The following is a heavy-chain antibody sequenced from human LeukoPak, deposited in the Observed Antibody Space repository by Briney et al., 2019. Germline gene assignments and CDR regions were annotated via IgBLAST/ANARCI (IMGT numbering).Heavy chain of an antibody. V-gene: IGHV4-59*08. CDR3: ARHRPRYGSETNWFDP. Sequence: SETLSLTCTVSGASFSAYYWTWVRQPPGKELEWIGYIYYTGNTNYNPSLKSRVTISADTSKNQFSLQLNSVTAADTAVYYCARHRPRYGSETNWFDPWGQGTLVTVSS. CDR2: IYYTGNT. CDR1: GASFSAYY. J-gene: IGHJ5*02. D-gene: IGHD3-10*01.